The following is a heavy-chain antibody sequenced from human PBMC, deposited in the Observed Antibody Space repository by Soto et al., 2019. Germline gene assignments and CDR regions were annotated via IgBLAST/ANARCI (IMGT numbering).Heavy chain of an antibody. CDR2: IYYSGST. J-gene: IGHJ4*02. CDR3: ARVGGFGATTIDY. V-gene: IGHV4-30-4*01. CDR1: GGSISSGDYY. Sequence: PSETLSLTWTVSGGSISSGDYYCSLIRQPPGKGLEWIGYIYYSGSTYYNPSLKSRVTISVDTSKNQFSLKLSSVTAADTAVYYCARVGGFGATTIDYWGQGTLVTVSS. D-gene: IGHD3-10*01.